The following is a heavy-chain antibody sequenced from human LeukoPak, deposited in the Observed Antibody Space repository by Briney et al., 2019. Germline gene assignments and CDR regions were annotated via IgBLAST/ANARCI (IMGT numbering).Heavy chain of an antibody. V-gene: IGHV4-59*02. CDR1: RGSVRSYY. CDR3: ARAGGSGSPGYFDF. Sequence: SETLSLTCTVSRGSVRSYYWSWIRQPPGKGVEWIGYIFYSGDTNYNPSLKSRVTISVDTSQNQLFLRLSSVTAADTAVYYCARAGGSGSPGYFDFWGQGTLVTVSS. CDR2: IFYSGDT. J-gene: IGHJ4*02. D-gene: IGHD3-10*01.